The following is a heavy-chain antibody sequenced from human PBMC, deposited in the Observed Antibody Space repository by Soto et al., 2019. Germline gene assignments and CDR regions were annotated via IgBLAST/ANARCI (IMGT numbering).Heavy chain of an antibody. D-gene: IGHD6-13*01. CDR1: GYSISSGYY. V-gene: IGHV4-38-2*01. CDR3: ASSIAAAGTEGYNWFDY. CDR2: IYHSGST. Sequence: SETLSLTCAVSGYSISSGYYWGWIRQPPGKGLEWIGSIYHSGSTYYNPSLKSRVTISVDTSKNQFSLKLSSVTAADTAVYYCASSIAAAGTEGYNWFDYWGQGTLVTVSS. J-gene: IGHJ5*01.